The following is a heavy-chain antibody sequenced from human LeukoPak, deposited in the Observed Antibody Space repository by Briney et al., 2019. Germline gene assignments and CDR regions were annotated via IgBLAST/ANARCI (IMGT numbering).Heavy chain of an antibody. CDR3: ASAGYSSGWYGGDY. V-gene: IGHV3-30*03. CDR1: GFTFSSYG. Sequence: PGRSLRLSCAASGFTFSSYGMHWVRQAPGKGLEWVAVISYDGSNKYYADSVKGRFTISRDNSKNTLYLQMNSLRAEDTAVYYCASAGYSSGWYGGDYWGQGTLVTVSS. J-gene: IGHJ4*02. CDR2: ISYDGSNK. D-gene: IGHD6-19*01.